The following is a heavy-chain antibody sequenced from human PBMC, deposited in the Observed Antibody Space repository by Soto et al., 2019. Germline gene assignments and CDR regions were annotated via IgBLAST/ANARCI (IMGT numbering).Heavy chain of an antibody. D-gene: IGHD2-21*02. CDR2: ISGSNNNI. J-gene: IGHJ4*02. V-gene: IGHV3-48*03. Sequence: GRSLRLSCEASGFDLRDYEMNWVRQAPGKGLEWISKISGSNNNIYYADSVRGRFTISRDNAKNSLYLQMNSLRAEDTAIYYCASERLCGADCYFFDNWGQGTQVTVSS. CDR3: ASERLCGADCYFFDN. CDR1: GFDLRDYE.